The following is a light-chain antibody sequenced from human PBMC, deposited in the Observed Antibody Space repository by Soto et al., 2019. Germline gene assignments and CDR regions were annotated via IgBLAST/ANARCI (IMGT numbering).Light chain of an antibody. CDR2: MAS. Sequence: DIQMTQSPSTLSASVGDRVTITCRASQSITNWLVWYQQKPGKAPKPLIYMASSLESGVPSRFSGSGGGKEFTLTISSLQPDDFATYYCQQYYRQATFGQGTKVEIK. CDR3: QQYYRQAT. V-gene: IGKV1-5*03. J-gene: IGKJ1*01. CDR1: QSITNW.